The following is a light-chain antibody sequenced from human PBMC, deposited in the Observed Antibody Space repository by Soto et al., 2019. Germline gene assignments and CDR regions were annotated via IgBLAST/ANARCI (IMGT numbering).Light chain of an antibody. CDR3: QQQNSYPLT. Sequence: DIQMTQSTSSLSASVGDRVTITCRASQGIRNDLGWYQQKPGKAPKRLIYSATRVQSGVPLRFSCSVSGTEFTLTISSLQTEDFATYYCQQQNSYPLTFGGGTRVEIK. CDR1: QGIRND. J-gene: IGKJ4*01. CDR2: SAT. V-gene: IGKV1-17*01.